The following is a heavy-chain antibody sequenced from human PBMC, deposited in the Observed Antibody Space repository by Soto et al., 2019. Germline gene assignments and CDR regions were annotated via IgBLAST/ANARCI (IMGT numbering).Heavy chain of an antibody. Sequence: EVQLVESGGGLVQPGGSLRLTCAASGFTVSSNYMSWVRQAPGKGLEWVAIIYTDGSTYYADSVKGRFPLSRDDSKNTLYLQTNSRRVEDTAVYYFASRIKSDGAYHFWGQGTLVTVSS. V-gene: IGHV3-66*01. CDR2: IYTDGST. CDR1: GFTVSSNY. CDR3: ASRIKSDGAYHF. J-gene: IGHJ4*02. D-gene: IGHD5-12*01.